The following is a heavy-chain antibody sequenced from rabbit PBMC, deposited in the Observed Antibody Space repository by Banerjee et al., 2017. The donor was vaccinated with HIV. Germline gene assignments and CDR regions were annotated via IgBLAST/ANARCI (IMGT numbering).Heavy chain of an antibody. J-gene: IGHJ4*01. CDR3: ARGDYSSGWGGVYYFNL. D-gene: IGHD4-1*01. V-gene: IGHV1S45*01. CDR1: GFSFSNGYV. Sequence: QQQLEESGGDLVKPEGSLTLTCTASGFSFSNGYVMCWVRQAPGKGLEWIGYIDPVFDSTYYANWVNGRFTISSHNAQNTVSLQLNSLTDSDTATYFCARGDYSSGWGGVYYFNLWGQGTLVTVS. CDR2: IDPVFDST.